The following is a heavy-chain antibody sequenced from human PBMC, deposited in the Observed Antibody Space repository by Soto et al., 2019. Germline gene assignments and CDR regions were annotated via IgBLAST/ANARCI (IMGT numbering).Heavy chain of an antibody. CDR1: GFTFSSYA. D-gene: IGHD4-17*01. J-gene: IGHJ6*02. CDR2: ISGSGGST. CDR3: AKDRLYLDYGDYYYYYGMEV. V-gene: IGHV3-23*01. Sequence: GGSLRLSCAASGFTFSSYAMSWVRQAPGKGLEWVSAISGSGGSTYYADSVKGRFTISRDNSKNTLYLQMNSLRAEDTAVYYCAKDRLYLDYGDYYYYYGMEVWGQGTTVTDSS.